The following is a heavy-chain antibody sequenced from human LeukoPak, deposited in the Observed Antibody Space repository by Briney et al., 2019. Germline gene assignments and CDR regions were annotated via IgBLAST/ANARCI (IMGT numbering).Heavy chain of an antibody. J-gene: IGHJ4*02. CDR3: ARLTYYGPTHHFDY. Sequence: GESLKISCKGSGYTFTNDYIGWVRQLPGKGLEWMGIFHPGDSRNKYSPSFEGQVTISADKSISTAYLQWSSLKASDTAVYYCARLTYYGPTHHFDYWGQGTLVTVYS. V-gene: IGHV5-51*01. CDR2: FHPGDSRN. D-gene: IGHD3-10*01. CDR1: GYTFTNDY.